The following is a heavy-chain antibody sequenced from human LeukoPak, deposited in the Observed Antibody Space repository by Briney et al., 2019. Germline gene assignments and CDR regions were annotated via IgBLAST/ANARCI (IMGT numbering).Heavy chain of an antibody. Sequence: GGSLRLSCTASGFTFSSFAMHWVRQAPGKGLEWVSLITNSGGTTHYADSVKGRFTISRDNSRSTLYLQLNSLRADDTALYYCAKARLYCSSGTCSDHPATLTGMDLWGRGPTLPVPS. V-gene: IGHV3-23*01. CDR1: GFTFSSFA. CDR3: AKARLYCSSGTCSDHPATLTGMDL. CDR2: ITNSGGTT. D-gene: IGHD2-15*01. J-gene: IGHJ6*02.